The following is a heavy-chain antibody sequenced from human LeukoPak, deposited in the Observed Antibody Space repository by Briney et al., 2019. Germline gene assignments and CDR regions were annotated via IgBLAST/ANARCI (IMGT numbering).Heavy chain of an antibody. CDR3: ASLSNYYDFWSGYPNDAFDI. CDR2: IKQDGSEK. Sequence: PGGSLRLSCAASGFTFSSYWMSWVRQAPGKGLEWVANIKQDGSEKYYVDSVKGRFTISRDNAKNSLYLQMNSLRAEDTAVYYCASLSNYYDFWSGYPNDAFDIWGQGTMVTVSS. D-gene: IGHD3-3*01. J-gene: IGHJ3*02. V-gene: IGHV3-7*01. CDR1: GFTFSSYW.